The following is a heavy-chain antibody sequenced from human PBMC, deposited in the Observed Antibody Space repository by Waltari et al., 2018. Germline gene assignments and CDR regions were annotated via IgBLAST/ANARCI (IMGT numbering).Heavy chain of an antibody. J-gene: IGHJ3*01. V-gene: IGHV3-48*04. D-gene: IGHD6-13*01. CDR2: IISTSSSI. Sequence: EAQLVESGGGLVQPGGSLRLACAASGFTFSSYSMNWVRQAPGKGREWISYIISTSSSIYYADSVRGRFTSSRDNAKNSLYLQMNSLRAEDTAVYYCAREAYSSSWFFDLWGQGTVVTVSS. CDR1: GFTFSSYS. CDR3: AREAYSSSWFFDL.